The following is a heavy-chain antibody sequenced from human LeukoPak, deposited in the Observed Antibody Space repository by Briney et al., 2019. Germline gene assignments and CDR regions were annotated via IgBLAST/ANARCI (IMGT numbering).Heavy chain of an antibody. CDR3: ARATVKSTTAARPAFLFDY. J-gene: IGHJ4*02. D-gene: IGHD6-6*01. V-gene: IGHV4-59*01. CDR2: IYGIGRT. CDR1: GGSISSYY. Sequence: SETLSLTCTVYGGSISSYYWSWIRQPPGKGLEWIGYIYGIGRTNYNPSLQSRVTISIDTSKNQFSLNLNSVTAADTAVYYCARATVKSTTAARPAFLFDYWGQGTLVTVSS.